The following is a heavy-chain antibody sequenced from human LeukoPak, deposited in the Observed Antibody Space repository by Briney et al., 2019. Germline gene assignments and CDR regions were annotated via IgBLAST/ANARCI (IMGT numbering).Heavy chain of an antibody. CDR2: ISYDGSNK. V-gene: IGHV3-30*01. Sequence: GGSLRLSCAASGFTFSSYAMHWVRQAPGKGLEWVAVISYDGSNKYYADSVKGRFTTSRDNSKNTLYLQMNSLRAEDTAVYYCARGGWQPAYYFDYWGQGTLVTVSS. CDR1: GFTFSSYA. D-gene: IGHD2-15*01. J-gene: IGHJ4*02. CDR3: ARGGWQPAYYFDY.